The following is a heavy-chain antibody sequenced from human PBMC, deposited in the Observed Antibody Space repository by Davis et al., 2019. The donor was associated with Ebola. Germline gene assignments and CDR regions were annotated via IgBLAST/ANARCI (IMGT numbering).Heavy chain of an antibody. J-gene: IGHJ4*02. CDR2: IFPGDSDT. V-gene: IGHV5-51*01. CDR3: AKVVLPRTSAGLDS. Sequence: KVSCKGSGYSFTNYWIGWVRQMPGKGLEWMGIIFPGDSDTRYSPSFQGHVTISVDKSITTAYLQWHSLKASDTAIYYCAKVVLPRTSAGLDSWGQGTLVIVSS. D-gene: IGHD2-21*01. CDR1: GYSFTNYW.